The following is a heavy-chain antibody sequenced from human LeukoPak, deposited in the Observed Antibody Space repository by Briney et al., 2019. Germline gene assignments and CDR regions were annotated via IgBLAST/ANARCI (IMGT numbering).Heavy chain of an antibody. D-gene: IGHD3-22*01. CDR2: ICTSGST. CDR3: ARTYDSPGYYSPDYYYMDV. V-gene: IGHV4-4*07. J-gene: IGHJ6*03. Sequence: SVKLSCNGTGSGGSICTYCWGWIRHRAGKELEWIVHICTSGSTNYNRSLKSRVTMSVDTSNNEFSLKLNSVTAADTAVYYCARTYDSPGYYSPDYYYMDVWGKGTTVTISS. CDR1: GGSICTYC.